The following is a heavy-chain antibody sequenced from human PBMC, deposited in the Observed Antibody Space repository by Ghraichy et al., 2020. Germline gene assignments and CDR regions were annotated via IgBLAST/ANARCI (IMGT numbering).Heavy chain of an antibody. CDR1: GFTFSSYW. D-gene: IGHD6-25*01. V-gene: IGHV3-74*01. CDR3: ARDRIAAAAFDP. J-gene: IGHJ5*02. Sequence: GESLNISCAASGFTFSSYWMHWVRQAPGKGLVWVSRINSDGSSTSYADSVKGRFTISRDNAKNTLYLQMNSLRAEDTAVYYCARDRIAAAAFDPWGQGTLVTVSS. CDR2: INSDGSST.